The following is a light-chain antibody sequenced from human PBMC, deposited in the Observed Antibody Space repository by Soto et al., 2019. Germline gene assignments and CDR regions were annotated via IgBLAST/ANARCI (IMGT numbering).Light chain of an antibody. CDR1: SSDVGGYNY. CDR2: DVS. CDR3: SSYTSSRTVV. J-gene: IGLJ2*01. V-gene: IGLV2-14*01. Sequence: QSAPTQPASVSGSPGQSITISCTGTSSDVGGYNYVSWYQQYPGKAPKLMIYDVSNRPSGVSNRFSGSKSGNTASLTISGLQAEDEADYYCSSYTSSRTVVFGGGTKLTVL.